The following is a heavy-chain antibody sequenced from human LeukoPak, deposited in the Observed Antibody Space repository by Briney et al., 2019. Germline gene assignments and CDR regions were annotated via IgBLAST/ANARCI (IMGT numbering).Heavy chain of an antibody. CDR2: NIPIFGTA. J-gene: IGHJ4*02. V-gene: IGHV1-69*01. Sequence: ASVKVSCKASGGTLSSYAISWVRQAPGQGLEWMGGNIPIFGTANYAQKFQGRVTITADESTSTAYMELSSLRSEDTAVYYCARDPPAAAGTDYFDYWGQGTLVTVSS. CDR3: ARDPPAAAGTDYFDY. D-gene: IGHD6-13*01. CDR1: GGTLSSYA.